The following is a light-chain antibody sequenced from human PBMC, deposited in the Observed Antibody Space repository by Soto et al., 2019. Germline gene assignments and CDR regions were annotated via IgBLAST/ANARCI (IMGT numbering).Light chain of an antibody. V-gene: IGLV2-14*01. CDR2: DVS. Sequence: QSALTQPASVSGSPGQSITISCTGTSSDVGGYNYVSWYQQHPGKAPKLMIYDVSNRPSGVSHRFSGSKSGNTASLTISGHQDDEEDDYYHSSYRSRSPAVFGGGTKLTVL. CDR3: SSYRSRSPAV. CDR1: SSDVGGYNY. J-gene: IGLJ3*02.